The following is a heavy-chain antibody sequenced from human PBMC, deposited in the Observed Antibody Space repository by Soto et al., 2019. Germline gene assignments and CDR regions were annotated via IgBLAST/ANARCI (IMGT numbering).Heavy chain of an antibody. D-gene: IGHD5-12*01. V-gene: IGHV4-30-4*08. CDR1: GGSVSRGCYF. J-gene: IGHJ5*01. CDR2: IYNTVST. Sequence: SEPLSLTCPVSGGSVSRGCYFWSWIRQSPGKGLEWIGHIYNTVSTYGNPSLKSRLTISVDTSKNQFSLKLNSVTATDTAVYFCGRGSDVDKGDSCGQGTLVTVSA. CDR3: GRGSDVDKGDS.